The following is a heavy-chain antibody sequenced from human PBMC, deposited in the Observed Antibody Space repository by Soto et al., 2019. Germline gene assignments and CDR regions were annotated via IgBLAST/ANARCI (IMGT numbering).Heavy chain of an antibody. D-gene: IGHD2-15*01. V-gene: IGHV3-74*01. CDR2: INSDGSST. Sequence: EVQLVESGGGLVQPGGSLRLSCAASGFTFSSYWMHWVRQAPGKGLVWVSRINSDGSSTSYADSVKGRFTISRDNAKNRLYLQMNSLRAEDTAVYYCVRTSLGVAAAPREDYWGQGTLVTVSS. J-gene: IGHJ4*02. CDR3: VRTSLGVAAAPREDY. CDR1: GFTFSSYW.